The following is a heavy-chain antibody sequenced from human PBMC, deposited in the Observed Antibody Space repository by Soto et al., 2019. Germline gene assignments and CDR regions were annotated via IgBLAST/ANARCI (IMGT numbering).Heavy chain of an antibody. CDR3: ASWAGQVRDVGGPFDY. Sequence: AAVQVSYKASGYTFRRHGVSWVRRAPGQGLEWMGWVSGYNGNTNYPQKFQGRVTMTTDTSTNTAYMELRSLRSDDTAVYYCASWAGQVRDVGGPFDYWGQGTLVTV. CDR2: VSGYNGNT. V-gene: IGHV1-18*04. J-gene: IGHJ4*02. D-gene: IGHD2-15*01. CDR1: GYTFRRHG.